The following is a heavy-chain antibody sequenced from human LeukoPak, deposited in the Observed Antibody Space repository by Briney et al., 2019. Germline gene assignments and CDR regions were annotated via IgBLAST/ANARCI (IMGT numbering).Heavy chain of an antibody. D-gene: IGHD3-10*01. CDR3: ARRAKGGESFDY. V-gene: IGHV4-31*03. CDR1: GGSISSGGYY. CDR2: ISTGGNT. Sequence: TLSLTCTVSGGSISSGGYYWSWIRQHPGEALEWIGYISTGGNTYYNPSLKSRVIVSVDTSKNQFSLKLSSVTAADTAVYYCARRAKGGESFDYWGQGTLVTVSS. J-gene: IGHJ4*02.